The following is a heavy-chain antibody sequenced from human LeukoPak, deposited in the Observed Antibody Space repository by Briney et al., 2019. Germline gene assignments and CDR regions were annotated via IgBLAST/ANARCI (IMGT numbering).Heavy chain of an antibody. CDR2: IYHSGST. V-gene: IGHV4-38-2*02. CDR1: GYSISSGYY. D-gene: IGHD3-10*01. CDR3: ARSRYYGSGSYAP. J-gene: IGHJ5*02. Sequence: SETLSLTCTVSGYSISSGYYWGWIRQPPGKGLEWIGSIYHSGSTYYNPSLKSRVTISVDTSKNQFSLKLSSVTAADTAVYYCARSRYYGSGSYAPWGQGTLVTVSS.